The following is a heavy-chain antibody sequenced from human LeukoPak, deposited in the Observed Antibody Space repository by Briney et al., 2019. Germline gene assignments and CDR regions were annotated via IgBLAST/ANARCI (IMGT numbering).Heavy chain of an antibody. Sequence: GGSLRLSCAASGFTFTSYSMNWVRQAPGKGLEWVSTISGGGGSTYCADSVKGRFTISRDNSKNTLYLQVNSLRAEDTAVYYCAKGGKWDVTSFDYWGQGTLVTVSS. J-gene: IGHJ4*02. CDR3: AKGGKWDVTSFDY. CDR2: ISGGGGST. CDR1: GFTFTSYS. D-gene: IGHD1-26*01. V-gene: IGHV3-23*01.